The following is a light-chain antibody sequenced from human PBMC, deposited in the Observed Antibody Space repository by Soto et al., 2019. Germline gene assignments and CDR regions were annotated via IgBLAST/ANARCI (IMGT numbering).Light chain of an antibody. V-gene: IGKV1-39*01. CDR3: QQSYSTLLT. Sequence: DIQMTQSPSSLSASVGDRVTITCRASQSISSYLNWYQQKPGKAPKLLISAASSLQSGVPSRFSGSGSGTDFTLTISSLQPEDFATYYCQQSYSTLLTFGQGTKVEIK. CDR1: QSISSY. J-gene: IGKJ1*01. CDR2: AAS.